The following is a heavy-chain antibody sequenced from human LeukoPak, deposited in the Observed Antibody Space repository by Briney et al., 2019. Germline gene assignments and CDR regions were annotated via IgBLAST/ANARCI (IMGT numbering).Heavy chain of an antibody. CDR2: IYYSGST. CDR1: GGSISSGSYY. V-gene: IGHV4-61*01. CDR3: AGGRGAKLWFGELLY. J-gene: IGHJ4*02. D-gene: IGHD3-10*01. Sequence: SETLSLTCTVSGGSISSGSYYWSWIRQPPGKGLEWIGYIYYSGSTNYNPSLKSRVTISVDTSKNQFSLKLSSVTAADTAVYYCAGGRGAKLWFGELLYWGQGTLVTVSS.